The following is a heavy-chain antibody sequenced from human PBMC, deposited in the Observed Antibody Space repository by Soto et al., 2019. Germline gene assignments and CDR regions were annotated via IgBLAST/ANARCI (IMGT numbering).Heavy chain of an antibody. J-gene: IGHJ6*03. CDR2: TRNKANSYTT. D-gene: IGHD2-15*01. Sequence: EVQLVESGGGLVQPGGSLRLSCAASGFTFSDHYMDWVRQAPGKGLEWVGRTRNKANSYTTEYAASVKGRFTISRDDSKNSLYLQMNSLKTEDTAVYYCLVLNRQMIVRDIVDRPDPYYYYYYMDVWGKGTTVTVSS. V-gene: IGHV3-72*01. CDR3: LVLNRQMIVRDIVDRPDPYYYYYYMDV. CDR1: GFTFSDHY.